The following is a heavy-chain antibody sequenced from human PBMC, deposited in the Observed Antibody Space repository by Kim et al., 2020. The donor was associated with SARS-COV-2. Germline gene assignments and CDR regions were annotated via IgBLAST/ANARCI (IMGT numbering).Heavy chain of an antibody. Sequence: SETLSLTCTVSGGSISSYYWSWIRQPPGKGLEWIGYIYYTGSTNYNPSLKSRVTISIDTSKNQFSLKLSSVTAADTAVYYCARQYGYSSAWYDYWGQGTLVTVSS. CDR3: ARQYGYSSAWYDY. V-gene: IGHV4-59*08. D-gene: IGHD6-19*01. J-gene: IGHJ4*02. CDR1: GGSISSYY. CDR2: IYYTGST.